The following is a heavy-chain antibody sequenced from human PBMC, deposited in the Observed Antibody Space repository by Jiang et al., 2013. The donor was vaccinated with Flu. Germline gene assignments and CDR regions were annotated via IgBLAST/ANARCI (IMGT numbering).Heavy chain of an antibody. Sequence: GSGLVKPSQTLSLTCAVSGASVDAYCWTWIRQLPTEGLQWIGYKCFSGRDEYNPSLKNRASVSLDGSKNQVSLDLHFVTAADTGIYFCARLRRALIHDRSPYKGFHIDVWGQGTTVTAAS. D-gene: IGHD1-14*01. V-gene: IGHV4-31*11. CDR1: GASVDAYC. CDR3: ARLRRALIHDRSPYKGFHIDV. CDR2: KCFSGRD. J-gene: IGHJ6*02.